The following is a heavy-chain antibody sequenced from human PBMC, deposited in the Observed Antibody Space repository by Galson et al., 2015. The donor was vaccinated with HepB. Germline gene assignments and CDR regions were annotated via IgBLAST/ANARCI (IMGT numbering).Heavy chain of an antibody. CDR1: GYTFTSYY. V-gene: IGHV1-46*01. J-gene: IGHJ6*02. CDR3: ARSTTAVAGTTYYYFAMDV. D-gene: IGHD6-19*01. CDR2: INPRGGST. Sequence: SVKVSCKASGYTFTSYYIHWVRQAPGQGLEWMGVINPRGGSTTYAQKFQGSATIIRDTSTSTVYMELSSLRSEDTAMYYCARSTTAVAGTTYYYFAMDVWGQGTTVTVSS.